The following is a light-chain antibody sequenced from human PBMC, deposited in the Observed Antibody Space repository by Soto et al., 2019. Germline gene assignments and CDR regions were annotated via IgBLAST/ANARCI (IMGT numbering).Light chain of an antibody. Sequence: QSALTQPASVSGSPGQSITISCTGTSSDVGGYNYVSWYQHHPGKAPKLMIYEVSSRPSGVSNRFSGSKSGNTASLTISGLQAEDEADYYCNSYSSSSTLFGTGTKLTVL. CDR3: NSYSSSSTL. CDR2: EVS. J-gene: IGLJ1*01. V-gene: IGLV2-14*01. CDR1: SSDVGGYNY.